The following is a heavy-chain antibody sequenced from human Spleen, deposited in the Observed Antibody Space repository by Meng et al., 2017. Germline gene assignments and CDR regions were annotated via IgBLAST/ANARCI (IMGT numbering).Heavy chain of an antibody. J-gene: IGHJ4*02. V-gene: IGHV4-30-2*05. D-gene: IGHD3-9*01. CDR2: IYYSGST. CDR3: ARARGTIFDFDY. CDR1: GGSISSGGFS. Sequence: QLQLQESGSGLVKPSQTLSLTCGVSGGSISSGGFSWTWIRQPPGKGLEWIGYIYYSGSTYYNPSLKSRVTISVDTSKNQFSLKLSSVTAADTAVYYCARARGTIFDFDYWGQGTLVTVSS.